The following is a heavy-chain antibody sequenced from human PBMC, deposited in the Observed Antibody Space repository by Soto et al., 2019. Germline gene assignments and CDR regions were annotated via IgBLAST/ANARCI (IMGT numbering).Heavy chain of an antibody. CDR1: GYTFTGYY. J-gene: IGHJ6*02. CDR2: INPNSGGT. V-gene: IGHV1-2*04. Sequence: QVQLVQSGAEVKKPGASVKVSCKASGYTFTGYYMHWVRQAPGQGLEWMGWINPNSGGTNYAQKFQGWVTMTRDTSISTAYMELSRVRSDDTAVYYCAREAVAQVRYNYYGMDVWGQGTTVTVSS. D-gene: IGHD6-19*01. CDR3: AREAVAQVRYNYYGMDV.